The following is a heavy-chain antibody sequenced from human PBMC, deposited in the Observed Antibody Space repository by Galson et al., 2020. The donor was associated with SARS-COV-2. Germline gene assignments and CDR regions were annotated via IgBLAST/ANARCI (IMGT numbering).Heavy chain of an antibody. CDR3: ARQLAAAGIIDY. V-gene: IGHV4-34*01. CDR2: VDHIGST. D-gene: IGHD6-13*01. CDR1: GGSFIGYY. J-gene: IGHJ4*02. Sequence: SETLSLTCAVDGGSFIGYYWSWIRQSPGKGLEWIGEVDHIGSTNYNPSLKSRVTVSVDTSKTQVSLNLSAVTAADTAVYYWARQLAAAGIIDYWGQGTRVAVSS.